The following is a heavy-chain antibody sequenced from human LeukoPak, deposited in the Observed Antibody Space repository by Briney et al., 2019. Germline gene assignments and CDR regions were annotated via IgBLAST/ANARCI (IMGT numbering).Heavy chain of an antibody. V-gene: IGHV4-61*02. Sequence: SETLSLTCTVSGGSISSGSYYWSWIRQPAGKGLEWIGRIYTSGSTDYNPSLKSRVTISVDTSKNQFSLKLNSVSAADTAVYYCAREYSSSSDAFDIWGQGTMVTVSS. CDR2: IYTSGST. J-gene: IGHJ3*02. D-gene: IGHD6-6*01. CDR3: AREYSSSSDAFDI. CDR1: GGSISSGSYY.